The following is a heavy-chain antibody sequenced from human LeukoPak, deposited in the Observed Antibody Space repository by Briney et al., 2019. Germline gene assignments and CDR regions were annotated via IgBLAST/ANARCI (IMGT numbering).Heavy chain of an antibody. V-gene: IGHV3-30*03. CDR1: GFTFSDYG. CDR2: ISYDGSTK. D-gene: IGHD3-3*01. Sequence: PGGSLRLSCAASGFTFSDYGMHWVRQAPGKGLEWVAVISYDGSTKYYADSVKGRFTISRDNSKNTLYLQMNSLRAEDTAVYYCAREPFWSGYYSNLHFDYWGQGTLVTVSS. J-gene: IGHJ4*02. CDR3: AREPFWSGYYSNLHFDY.